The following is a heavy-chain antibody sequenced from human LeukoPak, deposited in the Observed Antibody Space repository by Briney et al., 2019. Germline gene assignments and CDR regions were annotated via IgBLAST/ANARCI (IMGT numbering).Heavy chain of an antibody. CDR3: AGVGIVGATKSAFDI. CDR1: GGSFSGYY. D-gene: IGHD1-26*01. V-gene: IGHV4-34*01. CDR2: INHSGST. Sequence: PSETLSLTCAVYGGSFSGYYWSWIRQPPGKGLEWIGEINHSGSTNYNPSLKSRVTISVDTSRNQFSLKLSSVTAADTAVYYCAGVGIVGATKSAFDIWGQGTMVTVSS. J-gene: IGHJ3*02.